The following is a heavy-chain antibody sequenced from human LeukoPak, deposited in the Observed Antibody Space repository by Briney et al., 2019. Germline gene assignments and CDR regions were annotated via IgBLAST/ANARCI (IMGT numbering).Heavy chain of an antibody. CDR2: IIPIFGTA. Sequence: SVKVSCKASGGTFSSYAISWVRQAPGQGLEWMGGIIPIFGTANYAQKFQGRVTITADESTSTAYMELSSLRSEDTAVYYCARDAQRRYFDWLLLENYYYGMDVWGKGTTVTVSS. D-gene: IGHD3-9*01. V-gene: IGHV1-69*01. CDR3: ARDAQRRYFDWLLLENYYYGMDV. J-gene: IGHJ6*04. CDR1: GGTFSSYA.